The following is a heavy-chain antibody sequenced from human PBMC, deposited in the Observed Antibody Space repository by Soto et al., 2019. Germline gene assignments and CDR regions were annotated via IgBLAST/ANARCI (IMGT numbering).Heavy chain of an antibody. CDR2: VTPDGGAT. CDR3: AKKATPGTSYFDY. Sequence: GGSLRLSCAASGFTFSSYAMSWVRQAPGKGLEWVSVVTPDGGATYYADSVKGRFTISRDNSKNTLYLQMNSLRAEDTAVYYCAKKATPGTSYFDYWGQGTLVTVSS. V-gene: IGHV3-23*01. CDR1: GFTFSSYA. D-gene: IGHD6-13*01. J-gene: IGHJ4*02.